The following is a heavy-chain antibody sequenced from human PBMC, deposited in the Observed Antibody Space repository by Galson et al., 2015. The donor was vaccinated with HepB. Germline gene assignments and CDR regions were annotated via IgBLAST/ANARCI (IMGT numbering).Heavy chain of an antibody. CDR1: GYTFTGYY. CDR2: INPNSGGT. D-gene: IGHD6-19*01. CDR3: ARGASSGWQGAFDI. Sequence: SVKVSCKASGYTFTGYYMHWVRQAPGQGLEWMGWINPNSGGTNYAQKFQGWVTMTRDTSISTAYMELSRLRSDDTAVYYCARGASSGWQGAFDIWGQGTMVTVSS. V-gene: IGHV1-2*04. J-gene: IGHJ3*02.